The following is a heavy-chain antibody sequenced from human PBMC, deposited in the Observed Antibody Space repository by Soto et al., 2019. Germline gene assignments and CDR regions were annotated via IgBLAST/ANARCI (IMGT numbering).Heavy chain of an antibody. Sequence: QVQLVESGGGVVQPGRSLRLSCAASGFTFSHYAMHWVRQAPGKGLEWVAVISYDGSNNFYADSMKGRFTISRENYENTLYLQMNRLRPEDTAVYFCVRESQSRPGLFQSWGQGTLVTVSS. CDR2: ISYDGSNN. V-gene: IGHV3-30-3*01. D-gene: IGHD1-1*01. CDR1: GFTFSHYA. CDR3: VRESQSRPGLFQS. J-gene: IGHJ5*02.